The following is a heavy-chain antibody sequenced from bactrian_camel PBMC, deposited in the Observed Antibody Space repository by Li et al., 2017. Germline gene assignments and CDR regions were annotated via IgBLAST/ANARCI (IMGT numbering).Heavy chain of an antibody. J-gene: IGHJ4*01. CDR1: EFAFEGSE. Sequence: HVQLVESGGGTVQTGGSLRLSCTADEFAFEGSEMAWYRQAPGNECALVSTISSNGSTYYTDSVKGRFTISLDYAKNTLYPQMNDLKDEDTGMYYCAALNSSSGGRFAWCSDFRGQGTQVTVS. V-gene: IGHV3S55*01. CDR3: AALNSSSGGRFAWCSDF. D-gene: IGHD1*01. CDR2: ISSNGST.